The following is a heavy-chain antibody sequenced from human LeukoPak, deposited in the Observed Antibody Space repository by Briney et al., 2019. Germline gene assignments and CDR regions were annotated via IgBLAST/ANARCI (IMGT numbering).Heavy chain of an antibody. CDR2: IIPIFGTA. Sequence: SVKVSCKASGGTFSSYAISWVRQAPGQGLEWMGGIIPIFGTANYAQKFQGRVTITADKSTSTAYMALSSLRSEDTAVYYCARGGVGSGSHLDYWGQGTLVTVSS. V-gene: IGHV1-69*06. CDR1: GGTFSSYA. D-gene: IGHD1-26*01. CDR3: ARGGVGSGSHLDY. J-gene: IGHJ4*02.